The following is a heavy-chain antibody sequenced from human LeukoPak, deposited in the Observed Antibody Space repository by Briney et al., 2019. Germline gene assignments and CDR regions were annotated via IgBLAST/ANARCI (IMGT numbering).Heavy chain of an antibody. D-gene: IGHD1/OR15-1a*01. CDR2: IYYSGST. J-gene: IGHJ5*02. V-gene: IGHV4-39*01. CDR3: ARHKTKDNWFDP. Sequence: ASETLSLTCTVSGGSISSSSYYWGWIRQPPGKGLEWIGSIYYSGSTYYNPSLKSRVTISVDTSKNQFSLRLNSVTAADTAVYYCARHKTKDNWFDPWGQGTLVTVSS. CDR1: GGSISSSSYY.